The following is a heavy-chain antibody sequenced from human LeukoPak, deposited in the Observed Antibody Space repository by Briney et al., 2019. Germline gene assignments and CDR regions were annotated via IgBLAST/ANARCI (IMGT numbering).Heavy chain of an antibody. J-gene: IGHJ3*02. D-gene: IGHD3-22*01. CDR3: ARDRVYYYDTSGYYPDAFDI. Sequence: GGSLRLSCAASGFTVSSNYMSWVRQAPGKGLEWVSVIYSGGSTYYAGSVKGRFTISRDNSKNTLYLQMNSLRAEDTAVYYCARDRVYYYDTSGYYPDAFDIWGQGTMVTVSS. CDR2: IYSGGST. V-gene: IGHV3-66*01. CDR1: GFTVSSNY.